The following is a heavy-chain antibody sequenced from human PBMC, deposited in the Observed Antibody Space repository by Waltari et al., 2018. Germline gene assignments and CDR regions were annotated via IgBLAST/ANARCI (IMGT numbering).Heavy chain of an antibody. J-gene: IGHJ4*02. V-gene: IGHV3-23*04. CDR2: IAITGYST. CDR3: AIGRLVREGGDY. CDR1: GLTSSDYG. D-gene: IGHD3-10*01. Sequence: EVQVVESGGGVVQPGEYLRLSCAGSGLTSSDYGMAWVRQAAEKWLVVVSTIAITGYSTFYADCVKVRCTISRDNSKKTAYLQMNNLRSEDTAVYFCAIGRLVREGGDYWGQGTLVTVSS.